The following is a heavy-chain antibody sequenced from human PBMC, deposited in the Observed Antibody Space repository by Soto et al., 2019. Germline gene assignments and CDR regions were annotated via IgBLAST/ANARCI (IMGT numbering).Heavy chain of an antibody. D-gene: IGHD3-9*01. CDR2: IIPIFGTA. CDR1: GGTFTSYA. J-gene: IGHJ4*02. Sequence: QVQLVQSGAEVKKPGSSVKVSCKASGGTFTSYAISWVRQAPGQGLEWLGGIIPIFGTANYAQKLQGRVTITADEATSTAYMEVSSLRSEDTAVYYCSRNLPDYDIVCVSGRYFDYWGQGTLVTVSS. V-gene: IGHV1-69*12. CDR3: SRNLPDYDIVCVSGRYFDY.